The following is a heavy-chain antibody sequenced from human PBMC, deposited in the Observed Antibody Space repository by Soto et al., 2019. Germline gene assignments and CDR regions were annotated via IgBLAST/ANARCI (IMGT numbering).Heavy chain of an antibody. D-gene: IGHD3-10*01. CDR1: GFTFSSYW. Sequence: GGSLRLSCAASGFTFSSYWMHWVRQAPGKGLVWVSRINSDGSSTSYADSVKGRFTISRDNAKNTLYLQMNSLRAEDTAVYYCARGCSYYGSGGLYYYYYMDVWGKGTTVTVSS. CDR2: INSDGSST. J-gene: IGHJ6*03. CDR3: ARGCSYYGSGGLYYYYYMDV. V-gene: IGHV3-74*01.